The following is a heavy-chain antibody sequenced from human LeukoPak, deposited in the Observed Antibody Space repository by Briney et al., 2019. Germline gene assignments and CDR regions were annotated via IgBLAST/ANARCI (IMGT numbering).Heavy chain of an antibody. CDR3: ARGPRIAVAGRRSWFDP. CDR2: INHSGST. J-gene: IGHJ5*02. Sequence: SSETLSLTCALYGGSFSGYYWSWLRQPPGKELEWIGEINHSGSTNYNTSLNSRVTISVDTSKDQSSLKLSSVTAADTAVYYCARGPRIAVAGRRSWFDPWGQGTLVTVSS. V-gene: IGHV4-34*01. CDR1: GGSFSGYY. D-gene: IGHD6-19*01.